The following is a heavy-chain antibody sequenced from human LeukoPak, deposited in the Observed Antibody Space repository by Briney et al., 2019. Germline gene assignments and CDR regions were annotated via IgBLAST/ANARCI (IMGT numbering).Heavy chain of an antibody. CDR1: GFTFSSYA. J-gene: IGHJ4*02. CDR2: ITSGGGST. CDR3: TKDHPDCRGTSCLLFDS. V-gene: IGHV3-23*01. Sequence: GGSLRLSCAASGFTFSSYAMSWVRQAPGKGLEWVSMITSGGGSTYHADSVKGRFTISRDNSKNTLYLQMTSLRAEGTAVYYCTKDHPDCRGTSCLLFDSWGQGTLVTVSS. D-gene: IGHD2-2*01.